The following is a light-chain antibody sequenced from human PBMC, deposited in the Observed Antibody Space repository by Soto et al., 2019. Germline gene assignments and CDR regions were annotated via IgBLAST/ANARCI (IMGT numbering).Light chain of an antibody. CDR3: QQYVRTAWT. J-gene: IGKJ1*01. CDR2: GAT. CDR1: QSVSTNF. V-gene: IGKV3-20*01. Sequence: EIVLTQSPGTLSLSPGEVATLSCRASQSVSTNFFAWYQQKPRQAPRLLIYGATPRATCIPDRFSDSRSGTDFTVDVFKLEPEEFVVYDCQQYVRTAWTFGQATKVEIK.